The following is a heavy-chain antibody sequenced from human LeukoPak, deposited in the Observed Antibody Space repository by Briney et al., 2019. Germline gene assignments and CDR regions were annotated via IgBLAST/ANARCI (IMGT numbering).Heavy chain of an antibody. J-gene: IGHJ6*02. CDR3: ARDGDVDTNEHHTYYYYYGMDV. V-gene: IGHV1-69*04. D-gene: IGHD5-18*01. Sequence: GASVKVSCKASGGTFSSYAISWVRQAPGQGLEWMGRIIPILGIANYAQKFQGRVTITADKSTSTAYMELSSLRSEDTAVYYCARDGDVDTNEHHTYYYYYGMDVWGQGTTVTVSS. CDR2: IIPILGIA. CDR1: GGTFSSYA.